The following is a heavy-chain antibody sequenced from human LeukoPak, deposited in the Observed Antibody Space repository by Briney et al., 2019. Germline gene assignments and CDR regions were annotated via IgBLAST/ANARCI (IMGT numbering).Heavy chain of an antibody. CDR1: GFTVSDYY. CDR2: ISSSGSTI. CDR3: AKVMNDYSNYGIDY. V-gene: IGHV3-11*01. D-gene: IGHD4-11*01. Sequence: PGGSLRLSCAASGFTVSDYYMSWIRQAPGKGLEWASYISSSGSTIYYADPVKGRFTISRDNSKNTLYLQMNSLRAEDTAVYYCAKVMNDYSNYGIDYWGQGTLVTVSS. J-gene: IGHJ4*02.